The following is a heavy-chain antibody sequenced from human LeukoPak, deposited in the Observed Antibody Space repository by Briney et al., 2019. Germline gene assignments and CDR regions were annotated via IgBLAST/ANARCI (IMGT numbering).Heavy chain of an antibody. CDR1: GYTFTCYY. CDR2: INPNSGGT. V-gene: IGHV1-2*02. CDR3: ARARYDSSGYYGY. D-gene: IGHD3-22*01. J-gene: IGHJ4*02. Sequence: ASVKVSFKASGYTFTCYYMHWVRPAPGQGLEWMGWINPNSGGTNYAQKFQGRVTMTRDTSISTAYMELSRLRSDDTAVYYCARARYDSSGYYGYWGQGTLVTVSS.